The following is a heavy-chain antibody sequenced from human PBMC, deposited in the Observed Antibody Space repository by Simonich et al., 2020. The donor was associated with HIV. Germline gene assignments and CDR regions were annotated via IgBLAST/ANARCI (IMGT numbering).Heavy chain of an antibody. Sequence: QVQLQQWGAGLLKPSETLSLTCAVYGGSFSGYDWSRIRHPPGKGLEWIGEINHSGITNYKSSLNSRATISVDKSKNQFSLKLSSVTAADTAIYYCARRDRELILYFDYWGQGNLVTVSS. CDR1: GGSFSGYD. CDR3: ARRDRELILYFDY. D-gene: IGHD3-3*01. V-gene: IGHV4-34*01. J-gene: IGHJ4*02. CDR2: INHSGIT.